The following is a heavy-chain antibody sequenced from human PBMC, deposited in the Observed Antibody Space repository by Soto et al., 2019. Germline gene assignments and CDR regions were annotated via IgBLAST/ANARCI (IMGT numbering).Heavy chain of an antibody. CDR3: AAAAIPVAGRHPDF. D-gene: IGHD6-19*01. Sequence: ASVKVSCKASGYMFTGFYLHWVRQAPGQGLEWMGWINPNNGVTTYAKNFQGRVTMTRDSSNSTAYMELSSLRSDDTAVYFCAAAAIPVAGRHPDFWGQGTVVTVSS. J-gene: IGHJ4*02. CDR1: GYMFTGFY. CDR2: INPNNGVT. V-gene: IGHV1-2*02.